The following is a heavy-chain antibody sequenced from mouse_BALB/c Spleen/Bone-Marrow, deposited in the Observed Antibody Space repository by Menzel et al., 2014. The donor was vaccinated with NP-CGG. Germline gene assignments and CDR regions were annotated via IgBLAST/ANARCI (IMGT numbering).Heavy chain of an antibody. CDR3: ARSPYYYGSGYGYFDV. D-gene: IGHD1-1*01. CDR1: GFTFSDYS. V-gene: IGHV5-4*02. Sequence: VQLVESGGGLVKPGGSLKLSCAASGFTFSDYSMYWVRQTPEKRLEWVATISDGGSYTYYPDSVKGRFTISRDNVRNNLYLQMSSLKSEDTAMYYCARSPYYYGSGYGYFDVWGAGTTVTVSS. J-gene: IGHJ1*01. CDR2: ISDGGSYT.